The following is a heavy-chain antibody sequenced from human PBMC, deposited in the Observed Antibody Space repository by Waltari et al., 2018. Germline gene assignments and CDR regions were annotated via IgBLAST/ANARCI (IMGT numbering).Heavy chain of an antibody. J-gene: IGHJ4*02. CDR2: ISSSSSYI. Sequence: EVQLVESGGGLVKPGGSLRLSCAASGFTFSNSNFTWVRQAPGKGLEWVSSISSSSSYIYYADSVKGRFTISRDNAKNSLYLQMNSLRAEDTAVYYCARGEVGATTEYYFDYWGQGTLVTVSS. CDR3: ARGEVGATTEYYFDY. D-gene: IGHD1-26*01. CDR1: GFTFSNSN. V-gene: IGHV3-21*01.